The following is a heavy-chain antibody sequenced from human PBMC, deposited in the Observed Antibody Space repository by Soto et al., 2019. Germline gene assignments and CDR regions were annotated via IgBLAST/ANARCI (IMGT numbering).Heavy chain of an antibody. Sequence: SDTLSLTCTVSGGSISSSSYYWGWIRQPPGKGLEWIGSIYYSGSTYYNPSLKSRVTISVDTSKNQFSLKLSSVTAADTAVYYCARHSSGWYSAYNWCDPWGQGTLVTVS. J-gene: IGHJ5*02. CDR2: IYYSGST. D-gene: IGHD6-19*01. V-gene: IGHV4-39*01. CDR3: ARHSSGWYSAYNWCDP. CDR1: GGSISSSSYY.